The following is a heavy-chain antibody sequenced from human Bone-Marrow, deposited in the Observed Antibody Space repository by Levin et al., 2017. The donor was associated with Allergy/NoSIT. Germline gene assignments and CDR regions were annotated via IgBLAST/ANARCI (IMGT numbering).Heavy chain of an antibody. CDR3: AKDPRLSLAARYFDY. CDR1: GFTFSSYA. D-gene: IGHD6-13*01. V-gene: IGHV3-23*01. Sequence: GESLKISCAASGFTFSSYAMSWVRQAPGKGLEWVSAISGSGGSTYYADSVKGRFTISRDNSKNTLYLQMNSLRAEDTAVYYCAKDPRLSLAARYFDYWGQGTLVTVSS. J-gene: IGHJ4*02. CDR2: ISGSGGST.